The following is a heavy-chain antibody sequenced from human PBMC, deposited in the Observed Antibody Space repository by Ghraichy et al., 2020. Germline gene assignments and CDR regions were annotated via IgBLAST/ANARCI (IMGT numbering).Heavy chain of an antibody. J-gene: IGHJ4*02. D-gene: IGHD4-11*01. V-gene: IGHV3-21*01. Sequence: GGSLRLSCAASGFTFSSYSMNWVRQAPGKGLEWVSSISSSSSYIYYADSVKGRFTISRDNAKNSLYLQMNSLRAEDTAVYYCAHLQSTVTLDYYFDYWGQGTLVTVSS. CDR3: AHLQSTVTLDYYFDY. CDR1: GFTFSSYS. CDR2: ISSSSSYI.